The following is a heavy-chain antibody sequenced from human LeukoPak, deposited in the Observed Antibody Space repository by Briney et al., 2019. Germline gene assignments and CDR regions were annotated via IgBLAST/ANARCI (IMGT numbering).Heavy chain of an antibody. Sequence: GGSPRLSCAASGFTFSSYWMSWVRQAPGKGLEWVANIKQDGSEKYYVDSVKGRFTISRDNAKNSLYLQMNSLRAEDTAVYYCARGELSSGYYYDYWGQGTLVTVSS. CDR3: ARGELSSGYYYDY. J-gene: IGHJ4*02. CDR2: IKQDGSEK. V-gene: IGHV3-7*03. D-gene: IGHD3-22*01. CDR1: GFTFSSYW.